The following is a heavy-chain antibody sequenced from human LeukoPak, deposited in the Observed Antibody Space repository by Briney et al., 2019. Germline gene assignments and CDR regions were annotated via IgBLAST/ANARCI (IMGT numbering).Heavy chain of an antibody. D-gene: IGHD5-24*01. V-gene: IGHV4-39*01. J-gene: IGHJ4*02. CDR3: ARHSLNNYGSYY. CDR1: GGSISSSTYS. CDR2: IHYDGNT. Sequence: SETLSLTCSVSGGSISSSTYSWTWIRQPPGKGLEWIGSIHYDGNTYYKPSLKSRVTISVDTSKIQFSLRLSSATAADMATYYCARHSLNNYGSYYWGQGTLVTVSS.